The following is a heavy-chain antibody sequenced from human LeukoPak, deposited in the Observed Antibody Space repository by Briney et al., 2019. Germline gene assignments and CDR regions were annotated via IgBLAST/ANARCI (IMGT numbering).Heavy chain of an antibody. J-gene: IGHJ3*02. V-gene: IGHV4-34*01. CDR3: ARLLYDILTGYPNDAFDI. D-gene: IGHD3-9*01. CDR1: GGSFSGYY. Sequence: SETLSLTCAVYGGSFSGYYWSWIRQPPGKGLEWIGEINHSGSTNYNPSLKSRVTISVDTSKNQFSLKLSSVTAADTAVYYCARLLYDILTGYPNDAFDIWGQGTMVTVSS. CDR2: INHSGST.